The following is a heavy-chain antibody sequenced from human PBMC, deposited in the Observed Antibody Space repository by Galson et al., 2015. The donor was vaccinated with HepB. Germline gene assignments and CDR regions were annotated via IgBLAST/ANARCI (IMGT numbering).Heavy chain of an antibody. CDR1: GYTFTSYY. D-gene: IGHD3-22*01. J-gene: IGHJ6*02. V-gene: IGHV1-46*01. CDR2: INPSGGST. CDR3: ARVRYYDSSGYSYGMDV. Sequence: SVKVSCKASGYTFTSYYMHWVRQAPGQGLEWKGIINPSGGSTSYAQKFKGRVTMTRDTSTSTVYMELSSLRAEDTAVYYFARVRYYDSSGYSYGMDVWGQGTTVTVSS.